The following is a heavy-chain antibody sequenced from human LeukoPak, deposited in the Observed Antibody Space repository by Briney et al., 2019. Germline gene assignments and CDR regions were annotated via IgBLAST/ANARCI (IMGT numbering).Heavy chain of an antibody. V-gene: IGHV3-23*01. CDR2: ISGGGGST. CDR3: AKNSSGWGGHFDL. J-gene: IGHJ2*01. CDR1: GFTFSSYA. Sequence: PGGCLRLACSAAGFTFSSYAMSWGRQAPGKWRECVSVISGGGGSTYYADSVKGRFTISSNNYKNTLYLQMNSPRAEDTAVYYCAKNSSGWGGHFDLWGRGTLVTVSS. D-gene: IGHD6-19*01.